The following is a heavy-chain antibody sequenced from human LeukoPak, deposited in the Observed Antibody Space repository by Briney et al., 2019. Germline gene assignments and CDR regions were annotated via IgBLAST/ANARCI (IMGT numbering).Heavy chain of an antibody. D-gene: IGHD3-10*01. Sequence: GASVKVSCKASGGTFSSYAISWVRQAPGQGLEWMGRMIPILGIANYTQKFQGRVTITADKSTSTAYMELSSLRSEDTAVYYCARGPYYGSGSNWFDPWGQGTLVTVSS. CDR1: GGTFSSYA. CDR3: ARGPYYGSGSNWFDP. J-gene: IGHJ5*02. V-gene: IGHV1-69*04. CDR2: MIPILGIA.